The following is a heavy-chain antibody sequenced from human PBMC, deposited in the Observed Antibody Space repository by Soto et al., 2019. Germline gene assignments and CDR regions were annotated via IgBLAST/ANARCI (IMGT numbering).Heavy chain of an antibody. Sequence: SETLSLTCTVSGGSISGYYWSWIRQPPGKRLEWIGYIYYTGSTNYNPSLKSRVTISVDTSKNQFSLQLSSVTAADTAVYYCARSGYSSSRPIRKYYYYYGMDVWGQGTTVTVSS. CDR1: GGSISGYY. CDR2: IYYTGST. D-gene: IGHD6-13*01. V-gene: IGHV4-59*01. J-gene: IGHJ6*02. CDR3: ARSGYSSSRPIRKYYYYYGMDV.